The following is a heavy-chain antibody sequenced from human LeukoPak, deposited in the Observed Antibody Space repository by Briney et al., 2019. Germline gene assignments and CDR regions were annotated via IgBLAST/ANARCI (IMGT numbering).Heavy chain of an antibody. CDR2: IYYSGST. V-gene: IGHV4-59*12. J-gene: IGHJ6*03. Sequence: KPSETLSLTCTVSGGSISSYSWSWIRQPPGKGLEWIGYIYYSGSTNYNPSLKSRVTISVDTSKNQFSLKLSSVTAADTAVYYCARDPYSNYATYYYYYMDVWGKGTTVTVSS. D-gene: IGHD4-11*01. CDR1: GGSISSYS. CDR3: ARDPYSNYATYYYYYMDV.